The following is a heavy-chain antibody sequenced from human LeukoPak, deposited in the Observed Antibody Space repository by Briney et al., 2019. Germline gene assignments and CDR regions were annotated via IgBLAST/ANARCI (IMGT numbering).Heavy chain of an antibody. CDR3: AKRGVVVRVILVGFHKEANYFDS. Sequence: GGSLRLSCAVSGITLSNYGMSLVRKAPWKGLEWVAGISGGGGGRNYADSVKGRFTVSRDNPKNTLYLQMHSLRAEDTAVYFCAKRGVVVRVILVGFHKEANYFDSWGQGALVTVSS. CDR1: GITLSNYG. CDR2: ISGGGGGR. V-gene: IGHV3-23*01. J-gene: IGHJ4*02. D-gene: IGHD3-10*01.